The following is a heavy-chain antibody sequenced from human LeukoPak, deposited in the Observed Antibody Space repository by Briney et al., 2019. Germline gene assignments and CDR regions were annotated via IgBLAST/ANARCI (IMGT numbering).Heavy chain of an antibody. CDR1: GFTFSSYW. J-gene: IGHJ3*01. Sequence: GGSLKLSCVASGFTFSSYWMTWVRQAPGKGLEWVANIKLDVSETYYVDSVRGRFTISRDNTKNSLYLQMDSLRAEGTAVYYCARRGNAFDFWGQGTMVTVSS. V-gene: IGHV3-7*01. CDR2: IKLDVSET. CDR3: ARRGNAFDF. D-gene: IGHD3-16*01.